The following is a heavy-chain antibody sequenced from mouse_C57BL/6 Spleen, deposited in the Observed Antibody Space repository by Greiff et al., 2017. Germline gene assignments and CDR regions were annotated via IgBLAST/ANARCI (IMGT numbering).Heavy chain of an antibody. CDR1: GYAFSSYW. CDR3: ARDDYDREVFAY. J-gene: IGHJ3*01. V-gene: IGHV1-80*01. Sequence: QVHVKQSGAELVKPGASVKISCKASGYAFSSYWMNWVKQRPGQGLEWIGQIYPGDGDTNYNGKFKGKATLTVDTSSSSAYMQRSSLTSEDSAVXYCARDDYDREVFAYWGQGTLVTVSA. CDR2: IYPGDGDT. D-gene: IGHD2-4*01.